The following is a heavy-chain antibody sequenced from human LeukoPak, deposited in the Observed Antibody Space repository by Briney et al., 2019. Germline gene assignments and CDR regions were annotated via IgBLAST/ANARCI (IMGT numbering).Heavy chain of an antibody. Sequence: ASVKVSCKASGYTFTRYDMHWVRQAPGQRLEWMGWINAGNGNTKYSQKFQGRVTITRDTSASTAYMELSSLRSEDTAVYYCARVPSGDCFDYWGQGTLVTVSS. CDR3: ARVPSGDCFDY. J-gene: IGHJ4*02. CDR1: GYTFTRYD. D-gene: IGHD4-17*01. CDR2: INAGNGNT. V-gene: IGHV1-3*01.